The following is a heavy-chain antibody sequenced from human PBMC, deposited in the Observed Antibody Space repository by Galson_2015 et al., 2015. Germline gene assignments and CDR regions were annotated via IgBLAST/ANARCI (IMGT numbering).Heavy chain of an antibody. D-gene: IGHD3-22*01. CDR2: INSDGSTI. J-gene: IGHJ4*02. CDR1: GFTFSNHW. Sequence: SLRLSCAASGFTFSNHWMHWVRQAPGKGLVCVSRINSDGSTIRYAGSVKGRFTISRGNAKNTLYLQMNSLRADDTAVYYCATEFYYDRSGYYGDYFDFWGQGTLVTVPS. V-gene: IGHV3-74*01. CDR3: ATEFYYDRSGYYGDYFDF.